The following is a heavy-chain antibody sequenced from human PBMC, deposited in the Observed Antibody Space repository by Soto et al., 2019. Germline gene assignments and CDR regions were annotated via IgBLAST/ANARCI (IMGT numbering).Heavy chain of an antibody. J-gene: IGHJ3*01. CDR3: ARARLRAVYAFDF. D-gene: IGHD4-17*01. CDR1: GVSITSGAYY. CDR2: IYYNGNT. Sequence: SETLSLTCTLSGVSITSGAYYWTWVRQHPGKGLEWIGYIYYNGNTYFSPSLKSRLTISIDTSKNQFSLKLSSVTAADTAMYYCARARLRAVYAFDFWGQGTMGTVPS. V-gene: IGHV4-31*03.